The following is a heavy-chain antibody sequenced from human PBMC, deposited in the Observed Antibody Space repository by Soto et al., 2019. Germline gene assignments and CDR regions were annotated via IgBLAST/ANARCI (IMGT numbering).Heavy chain of an antibody. CDR2: MYSTGNT. Sequence: SETLSLTCSVSGGSISSYHWSWIRQRAGKGLEWIGRMYSTGNTNYNPSLKSRVTVSIDTSKNQAFLRLNSVTAADSAVYYCAGEFGDNWNYEDYWGQGTAVTVSS. V-gene: IGHV4-4*07. J-gene: IGHJ4*02. D-gene: IGHD1-7*01. CDR3: AGEFGDNWNYEDY. CDR1: GGSISSYH.